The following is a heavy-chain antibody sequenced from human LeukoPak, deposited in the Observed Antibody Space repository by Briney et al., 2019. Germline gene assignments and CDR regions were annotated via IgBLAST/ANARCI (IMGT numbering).Heavy chain of an antibody. Sequence: ASVKVSCKASGYTFTSYYMHWVRQAPGQGLEWMGIINPSGGSTSYAQKFQGRVTMTRDTSTSTVYMELSSLRSEDTAVYYCARDHRKDSSGYYLDYWGQGTLVTVSS. J-gene: IGHJ4*02. D-gene: IGHD3-22*01. CDR2: INPSGGST. CDR1: GYTFTSYY. V-gene: IGHV1-46*01. CDR3: ARDHRKDSSGYYLDY.